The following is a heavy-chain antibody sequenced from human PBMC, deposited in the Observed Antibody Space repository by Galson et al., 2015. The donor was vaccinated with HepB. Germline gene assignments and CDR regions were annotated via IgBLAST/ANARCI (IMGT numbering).Heavy chain of an antibody. CDR3: AKDGRRGFMDTTMGGIDC. CDR1: GFTLNTYA. V-gene: IGHV3-23*01. CDR2: VSASGKSL. Sequence: SLRLSCAASGFTLNTYAMNWVRQAPGKGLEWVSAVSASGKSLYYADSVKGRFTISRDGSKTTLFLQMNNLRAEDTAVYYCAKDGRRGFMDTTMGGIDCWGQGTLVTVSS. J-gene: IGHJ4*02. D-gene: IGHD5-18*01.